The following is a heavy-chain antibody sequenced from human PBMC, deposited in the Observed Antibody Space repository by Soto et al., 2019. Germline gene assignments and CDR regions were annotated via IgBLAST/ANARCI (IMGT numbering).Heavy chain of an antibody. CDR3: ARDDDCSGYPRYYFDY. CDR1: GFTFSSYT. D-gene: IGHD3-22*01. Sequence: PGGSLRLSCAASGFTFSSYTMNWVRQAPGKGLEWVSYISSSSNTIYYADSVKGRFTISRDNAKNSLYLQMNSLRAEDTAVYYCARDDDCSGYPRYYFDYWGQGTLVTVSS. CDR2: ISSSSNTI. J-gene: IGHJ4*02. V-gene: IGHV3-48*01.